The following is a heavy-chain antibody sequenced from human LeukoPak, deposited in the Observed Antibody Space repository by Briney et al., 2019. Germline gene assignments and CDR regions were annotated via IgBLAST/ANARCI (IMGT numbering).Heavy chain of an antibody. CDR1: GYTFTSYG. D-gene: IGHD3-3*01. V-gene: IGHV1-18*01. J-gene: IGHJ4*02. CDR2: ISAYNGNT. Sequence: ASVKVSCKASGYTFTSYGISWVRQAPGQGLEWMGWISAYNGNTNYAQKLQGRVTMTTDTSTSTAYMELRSLRSDDTAVYYCARDGDLEWSEGYFDYWGQGTLVTVSS. CDR3: ARDGDLEWSEGYFDY.